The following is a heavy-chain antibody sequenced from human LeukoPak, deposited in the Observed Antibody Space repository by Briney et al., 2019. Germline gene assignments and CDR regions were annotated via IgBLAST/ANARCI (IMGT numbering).Heavy chain of an antibody. J-gene: IGHJ5*02. CDR2: IYYSGSS. CDR1: GGSSSSTRYY. D-gene: IGHD1-26*01. Sequence: KPSETLSLTCTVSGGSSSSTRYYWGWIRQPPGKGLEWIGSIYYSGSSYYNPCLKSRVTISVDTSKKQFSLKISPVTAADTAVYYCVRGWENWFDPWGQGTLVTVSS. CDR3: VRGWENWFDP. V-gene: IGHV4-39*07.